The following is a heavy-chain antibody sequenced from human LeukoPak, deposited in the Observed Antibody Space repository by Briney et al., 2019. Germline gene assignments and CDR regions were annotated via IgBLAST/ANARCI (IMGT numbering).Heavy chain of an antibody. Sequence: ASVKVSCKASGYTFTSYGFTWVRQAPGQGLEWMGWINSYNGNTQYAPKFKGRVTTTIDTPTSTAYMELRSLGSDDTAVYYCARRGNWNDFDYWGQGTLVIVSS. D-gene: IGHD1-20*01. CDR2: INSYNGNT. CDR3: ARRGNWNDFDY. CDR1: GYTFTSYG. V-gene: IGHV1-18*01. J-gene: IGHJ4*02.